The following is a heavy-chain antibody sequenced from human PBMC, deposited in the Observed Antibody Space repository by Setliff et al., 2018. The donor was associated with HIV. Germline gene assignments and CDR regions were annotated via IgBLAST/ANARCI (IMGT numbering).Heavy chain of an antibody. CDR1: GGSISSGSYY. CDR2: IYASGNT. CDR3: SRYHFGSASRNFYQFMDV. V-gene: IGHV4-61*02. Sequence: SETLSLTCNVSGGSISSGSYYWNWIRQPAGKGLEWIGRIYASGNTNYNPSLKGRVTISIDTSKNQFSLRLTSVTATDTAVYYCSRYHFGSASRNFYQFMDVWGKGTTVTVSS. D-gene: IGHD3-10*01. J-gene: IGHJ6*03.